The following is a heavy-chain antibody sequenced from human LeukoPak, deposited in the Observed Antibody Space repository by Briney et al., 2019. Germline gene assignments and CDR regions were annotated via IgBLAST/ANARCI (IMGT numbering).Heavy chain of an antibody. D-gene: IGHD2-8*01. CDR1: GFTFSTYW. J-gene: IGHJ4*02. V-gene: IGHV3-7*01. CDR3: ARTETQCWFDY. CDR2: IKQDGSEK. Sequence: GGSLRLSCAASGFTFSTYWMSWVRQAPGKGLEWVANIKQDGSEKNFVDSVKGRFTISRDNAKNSLYLQMNSLRAEDTAVYYCARTETQCWFDYWGQGILVTVS.